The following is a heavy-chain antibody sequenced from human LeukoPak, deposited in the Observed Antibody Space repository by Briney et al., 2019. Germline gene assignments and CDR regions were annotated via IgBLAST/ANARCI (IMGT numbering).Heavy chain of an antibody. CDR2: IYSGGST. J-gene: IGHJ3*02. V-gene: IGHV3-66*01. Sequence: PGGSLRLSCAASGFTVSSNYMSWVRQAPGKGLEWVSVIYSGGSTHYADSVKGRFTISRDNSKNTLYLQMNSLRAEDTAVYYCARVIYYDSSGDAFDIWGQGTMVTVSS. CDR1: GFTVSSNY. CDR3: ARVIYYDSSGDAFDI. D-gene: IGHD3-22*01.